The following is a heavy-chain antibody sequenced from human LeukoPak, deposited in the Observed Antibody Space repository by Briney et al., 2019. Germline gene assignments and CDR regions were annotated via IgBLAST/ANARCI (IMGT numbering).Heavy chain of an antibody. CDR3: ARWYSGYARGD. J-gene: IGHJ4*02. Sequence: ASVKVSCKASGYIFTSYGISWVRQAPGRGLEWMGWISGDNGKTKYAQKFQGRVTMTTDTSTSTAYMELRSLRSDDTAVYYCARWYSGYARGDWGQGTLVTVSS. CDR1: GYIFTSYG. CDR2: ISGDNGKT. D-gene: IGHD5-12*01. V-gene: IGHV1-18*01.